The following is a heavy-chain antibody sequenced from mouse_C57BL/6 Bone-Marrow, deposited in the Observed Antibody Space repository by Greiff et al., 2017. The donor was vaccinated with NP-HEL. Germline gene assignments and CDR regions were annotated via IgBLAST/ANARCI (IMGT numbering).Heavy chain of an antibody. CDR1: GYTFTSYW. D-gene: IGHD1-1*01. Sequence: QVQLQQPGAELVRPGTSVKLSCKASGYTFTSYWMHWVKQRPGQGLEWIGVIDPSDSYTNYNQKFKGKATLTVDTSSSTAYMQLSSLTSEDSAVYYCARCYYYGSSHFDYWGQGTTLTVSS. CDR3: ARCYYYGSSHFDY. J-gene: IGHJ2*01. CDR2: IDPSDSYT. V-gene: IGHV1-59*01.